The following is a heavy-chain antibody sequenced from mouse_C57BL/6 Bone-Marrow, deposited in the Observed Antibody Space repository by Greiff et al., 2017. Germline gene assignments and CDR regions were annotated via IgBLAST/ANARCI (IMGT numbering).Heavy chain of an antibody. V-gene: IGHV1-63*01. Sequence: VKVVESGAELVRPGTSVKMSCKASGYTFTNYWIGWAKQRPGHGLEWIGDIYPGGGYTNYNEKFKGKATLTADKSSSTAYMQFSSLTSEDSAIYYCARGATATVVPYYFDYWGQGTTLTVSS. D-gene: IGHD1-1*01. CDR3: ARGATATVVPYYFDY. CDR1: GYTFTNYW. J-gene: IGHJ2*01. CDR2: IYPGGGYT.